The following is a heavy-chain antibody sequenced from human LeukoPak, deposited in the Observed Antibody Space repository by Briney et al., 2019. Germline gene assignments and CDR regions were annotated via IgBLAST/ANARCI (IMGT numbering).Heavy chain of an antibody. D-gene: IGHD5-12*01. CDR3: ARDDYDY. CDR1: GFTFSDYY. CDR2: ISSIGSTI. Sequence: GGSLSLSCAVSGFTFSDYYMSWIRPAPGRGLAWVSYISSIGSTIYYAYSVKGRITISRHNATNSLYRQMNSLRAEDTGVYYSARDDYDYWGEGTLVTVPS. J-gene: IGHJ4*02. V-gene: IGHV3-11*01.